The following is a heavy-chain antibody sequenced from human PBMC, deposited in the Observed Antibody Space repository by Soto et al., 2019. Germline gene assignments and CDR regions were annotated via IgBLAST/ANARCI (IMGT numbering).Heavy chain of an antibody. Sequence: QVQLVQSGAEVMQPGSSVKVSCKPSGGTLTNFINYPINWVRQSPGQGLEWMGGIVPNIGTVNYAQKFQGRVTMTADKSTGTVYMELSSLRSHDSALYYCARRNTAGFLRYFDNWGQGTLVTVSS. CDR2: IVPNIGTV. D-gene: IGHD6-19*01. J-gene: IGHJ4*02. V-gene: IGHV1-69*06. CDR1: GGTLTNFINYP. CDR3: ARRNTAGFLRYFDN.